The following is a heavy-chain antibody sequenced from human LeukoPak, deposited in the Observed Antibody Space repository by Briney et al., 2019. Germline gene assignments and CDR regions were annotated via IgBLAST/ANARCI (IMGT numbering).Heavy chain of an antibody. V-gene: IGHV3-21*01. CDR1: GFTFSRNS. CDR2: ISTSSSYI. Sequence: GGSLRLSCAASGFTFSRNSMNWVRQAPGKGLEWVSSISTSSSYIYYADSVKGRFTISRDNAKNSLYLQMNSLRAEDTAVYYCATQQQLSLYYYMDVWGKGTTVTVSS. CDR3: ATQQQLSLYYYMDV. D-gene: IGHD6-13*01. J-gene: IGHJ6*03.